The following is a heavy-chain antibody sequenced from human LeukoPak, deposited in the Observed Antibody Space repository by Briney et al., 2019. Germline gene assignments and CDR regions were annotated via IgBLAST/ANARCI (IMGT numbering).Heavy chain of an antibody. V-gene: IGHV4-4*09. CDR3: AGGEWELYS. Sequence: SETLSLTCTVSGGSISSYYWSWIRQPPGKGLEWIGYIYTSGSTNYNPSLKSRVPISVDTSKNQFSLKLSSVTAADTAVYYCAGGEWELYSWGQGTLVTVSS. CDR2: IYTSGST. D-gene: IGHD1-26*01. CDR1: GGSISSYY. J-gene: IGHJ4*02.